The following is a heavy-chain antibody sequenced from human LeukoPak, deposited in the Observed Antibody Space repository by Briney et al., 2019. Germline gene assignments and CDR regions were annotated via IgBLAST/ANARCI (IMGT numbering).Heavy chain of an antibody. D-gene: IGHD5-12*01. CDR2: ISYDGSNK. CDR1: GFTFSSFG. J-gene: IGHJ4*02. Sequence: PGGSLRLSCAASGFTFSSFGMHWVRQAPGKGLEWVAVISYDGSNKYSADSVKGRFTISRDNSKNTLYLQMNSLRAEDTAVYYCAKGRGIYSGYDLIDYWGQGTLVTVSS. V-gene: IGHV3-30*18. CDR3: AKGRGIYSGYDLIDY.